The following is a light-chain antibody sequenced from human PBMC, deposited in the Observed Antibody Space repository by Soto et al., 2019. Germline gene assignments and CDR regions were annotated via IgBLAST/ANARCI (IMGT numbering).Light chain of an antibody. CDR3: SSYTVINTAV. V-gene: IGLV2-14*01. J-gene: IGLJ3*02. CDR1: TSDVGAYNY. Sequence: QSALTQPASVSRSPGQSVSISCTGSTSDVGAYNYVAWYQHKPGKAPRLLIYEVDHRPSGISPRFSGSKSGNTASLTISGPQTDDEADYYCSSYTVINTAVFGGGTKLTVL. CDR2: EVD.